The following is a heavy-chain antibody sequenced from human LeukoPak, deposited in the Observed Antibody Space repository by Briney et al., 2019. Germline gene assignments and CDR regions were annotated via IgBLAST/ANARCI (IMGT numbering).Heavy chain of an antibody. CDR2: INHSGSI. D-gene: IGHD1-26*01. CDR1: CGFLCGYY. CDR3: ARGGRLVGATDLFGY. Sequence: SENLSLPSPVSCGFLCGYYWGWIRQPPREGGAWVWGINHSGSINYNPSLKSRVTISVDTSKNQFSLKLSSVTAADTAVYYCARGGRLVGATDLFGYWGQGTLVTVSS. J-gene: IGHJ4*02. V-gene: IGHV4-34*01.